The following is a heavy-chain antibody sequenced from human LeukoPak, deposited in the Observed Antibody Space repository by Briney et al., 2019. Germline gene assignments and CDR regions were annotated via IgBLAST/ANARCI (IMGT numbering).Heavy chain of an antibody. CDR2: AIPIFGTA. CDR1: GATFSSYA. J-gene: IGHJ6*04. CDR3: ARPFAHQYHYYYYGMDV. V-gene: IGHV1-69*06. D-gene: IGHD2/OR15-2a*01. Sequence: SVKVSCKCSGATFSSYAISWVRHAPGQGLEWMGGAIPIFGTANYAQKFQGRGTFTADKSTSTAYMELSSLRSEDTAVYYCARPFAHQYHYYYYGMDVWGKGTTVTVSS.